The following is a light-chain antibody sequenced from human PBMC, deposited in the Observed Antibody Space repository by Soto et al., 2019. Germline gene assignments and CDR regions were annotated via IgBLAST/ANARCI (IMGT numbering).Light chain of an antibody. CDR3: CSYAGRYTVL. J-gene: IGLJ2*01. Sequence: QSVLTQPRSVSGSPGQSVTISCTGTSSDVGAYNYVSWYQQHPGRAPKLMIYDVNKRPSGVPDRFSASKSGNTASLTISGLQAEDEAEYYCCSYAGRYTVLFGGGTKVTVL. CDR2: DVN. CDR1: SSDVGAYNY. V-gene: IGLV2-11*01.